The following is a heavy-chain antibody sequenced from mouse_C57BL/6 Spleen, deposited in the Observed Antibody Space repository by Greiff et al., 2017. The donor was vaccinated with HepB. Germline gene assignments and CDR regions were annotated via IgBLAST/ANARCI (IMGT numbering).Heavy chain of an antibody. Sequence: VQLKQPGAELVKPGASVKMSCKASGYTFTSYWITWVKQRPGQGLEWIGDIYPGSGSTNYNEKFKSKATLTVDTSSSTAYIPLSSLTSEDSAVYCCARSVTTVVAPGYFDVWGTGTTVTVSS. J-gene: IGHJ1*03. D-gene: IGHD1-1*01. CDR3: ARSVTTVVAPGYFDV. V-gene: IGHV1-55*01. CDR2: IYPGSGST. CDR1: GYTFTSYW.